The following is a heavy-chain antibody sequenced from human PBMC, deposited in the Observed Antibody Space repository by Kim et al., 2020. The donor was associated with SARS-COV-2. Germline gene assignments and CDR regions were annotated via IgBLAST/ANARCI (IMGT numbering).Heavy chain of an antibody. V-gene: IGHV3-23*01. Sequence: GGSLRLSCTASGFTFTSYAMTWVRQAPGKGLEWVSTISSGGGSTYYADSVKGRFTISRDNSKNTLYLQMNRLRAEDTAVYYCAEDRVVVPAAIDYWGQGTRVTVSS. CDR1: GFTFTSYA. CDR3: AEDRVVVPAAIDY. CDR2: ISSGGGST. D-gene: IGHD2-2*02. J-gene: IGHJ4*02.